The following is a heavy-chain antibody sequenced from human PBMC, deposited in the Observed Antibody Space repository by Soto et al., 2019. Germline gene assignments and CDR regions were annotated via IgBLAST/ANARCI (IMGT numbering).Heavy chain of an antibody. V-gene: IGHV1-18*01. CDR1: GYTITSYG. Sequence: QVQLVQSGAEVKKPGASVKVSCKASGYTITSYGISWVRQAPGQGLEWMGWISAYNGNTNYAQKLQGRVTMTTDTSTSTAYMELRSLRSDDTAVYYCARDLSSSWYGERDWFDPWGQGTLVTVSS. J-gene: IGHJ5*02. D-gene: IGHD6-13*01. CDR3: ARDLSSSWYGERDWFDP. CDR2: ISAYNGNT.